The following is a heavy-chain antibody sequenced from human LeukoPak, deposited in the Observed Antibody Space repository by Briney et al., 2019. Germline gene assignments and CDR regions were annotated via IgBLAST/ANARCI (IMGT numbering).Heavy chain of an antibody. Sequence: ASVKVSCKASGYTFTSYDINWVRQATGQGLEWMGWMNPNSGNTGYAQKFQGRVTMTRNTSISTAYMELSSLRSEDTAVYYCARGRGTYRYCSGGSCYGSGSDYWGQGTLVTVSS. CDR2: MNPNSGNT. D-gene: IGHD2-15*01. CDR1: GYTFTSYD. CDR3: ARGRGTYRYCSGGSCYGSGSDY. J-gene: IGHJ4*02. V-gene: IGHV1-8*01.